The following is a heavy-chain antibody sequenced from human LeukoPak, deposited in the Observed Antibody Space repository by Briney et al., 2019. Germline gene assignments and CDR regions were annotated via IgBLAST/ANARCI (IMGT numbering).Heavy chain of an antibody. J-gene: IGHJ4*02. D-gene: IGHD4-17*01. CDR2: ISSSGSTI. CDR3: ARGTLYGDYGYYFDY. V-gene: IGHV3-48*03. CDR1: GFTFSSYE. Sequence: GGSLRLSCAASGFTFSSYEMTWVRQAPGKGLEWVSYISSSGSTIYYADSVKGRFTISRDNAKNSLYLQMNSLRAEDTAVYYCARGTLYGDYGYYFDYWGQGTLVTVSS.